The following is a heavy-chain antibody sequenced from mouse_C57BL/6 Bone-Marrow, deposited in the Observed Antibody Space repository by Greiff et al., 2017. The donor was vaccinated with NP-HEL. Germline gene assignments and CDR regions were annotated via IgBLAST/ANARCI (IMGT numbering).Heavy chain of an antibody. CDR3: TALTLVVGAMYY. J-gene: IGHJ4*01. D-gene: IGHD2-1*01. Sequence: EVQLQQSGAELVRPGASVKLSCPASGFNIKDDYMHWVKQRPEQGLEWIGWIDPENGDTEYASKFQGKATITADTSSNTAYLQLSSLTSEDTVVYYSTALTLVVGAMYYWGQGNSVTVSS. CDR2: IDPENGDT. V-gene: IGHV14-4*01. CDR1: GFNIKDDY.